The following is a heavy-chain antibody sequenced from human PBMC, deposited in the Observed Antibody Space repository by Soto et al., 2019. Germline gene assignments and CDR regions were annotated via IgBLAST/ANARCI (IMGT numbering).Heavy chain of an antibody. CDR3: AKDDNGGITRWSRFDP. CDR2: ISNTGGNT. CDR1: GFTFSGYA. V-gene: IGHV3-23*01. Sequence: EVQLLESVGGLVQPGGSLRLSCVASGFTFSGYAMSWVRQAPGKGLEWVSHISNTGGNTYYADSVKGRFTISRDNSKNTLYLQLNSLSAEDTAVYFCAKDDNGGITRWSRFDPWGQGTLVTVSS. J-gene: IGHJ5*02. D-gene: IGHD2-15*01.